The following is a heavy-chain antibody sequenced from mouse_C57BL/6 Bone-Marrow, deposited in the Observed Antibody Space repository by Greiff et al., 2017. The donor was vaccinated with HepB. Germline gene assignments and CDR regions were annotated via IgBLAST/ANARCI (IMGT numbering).Heavy chain of an antibody. CDR2: INYDGSST. J-gene: IGHJ1*03. CDR3: ARDPYYSINWYVGV. Sequence: EVHLVESEGGLVQPGRSMKLSCTASGFTFSDYYMAWVRQVPEKGLEWVANINYDGSSTYYLDSLKSRFIISRENAKNILYLRMSSLKSEDTTTYYCARDPYYSINWYVGVWGTGTTVTVSS. V-gene: IGHV5-16*01. D-gene: IGHD2-5*01. CDR1: GFTFSDYY.